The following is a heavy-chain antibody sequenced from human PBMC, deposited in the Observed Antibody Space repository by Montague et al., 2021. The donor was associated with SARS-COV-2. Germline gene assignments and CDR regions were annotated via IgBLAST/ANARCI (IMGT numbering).Heavy chain of an antibody. CDR2: IYYSGST. D-gene: IGHD6-19*01. V-gene: IGHV4-59*08. J-gene: IGHJ5*02. Sequence: SETLSLTCTVSGGAMSSYYWSWIRQPPGKGLEWIGYIYYSGSTNYNPSLKIRVTISVDTSKNQFSLKLSSVTAADTAAYYCARNGCSSGRQRCGFDPWGRGTLVTVSS. CDR3: ARNGCSSGRQRCGFDP. CDR1: GGAMSSYY.